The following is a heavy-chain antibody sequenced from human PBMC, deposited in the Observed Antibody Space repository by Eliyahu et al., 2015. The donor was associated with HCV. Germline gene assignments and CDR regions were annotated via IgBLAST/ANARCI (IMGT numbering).Heavy chain of an antibody. Sequence: QLQLQESGPELVKASETLSLTCTVSGGSISSDRYHWGXIRXPPGKGLEWIGSIHYXGSTSYNPSLKSRVTISVDTSKKNQFSLRLSSVTAADTAVYYCARNSGGPGTGATDYWGQGALVTVSS. J-gene: IGHJ4*02. CDR3: ARNSGGPGTGATDY. V-gene: IGHV4-39*01. D-gene: IGHD1-26*01. CDR2: IHYXGST. CDR1: GGSISSDRYH.